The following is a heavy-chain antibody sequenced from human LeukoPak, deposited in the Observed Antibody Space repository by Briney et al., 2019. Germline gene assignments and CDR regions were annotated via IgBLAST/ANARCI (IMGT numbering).Heavy chain of an antibody. V-gene: IGHV5-51*01. CDR3: ASKILAASGTVGAFDI. CDR1: GYSFTSYR. D-gene: IGHD6-13*01. CDR2: IYPDDSDT. J-gene: IGHJ3*02. Sequence: GESLKISCKGSGYSFTSYRIGWVRQMPGKGLEWMGIIYPDDSDTRYSPSFQGQVTISAEKSISTAYLQWSSLKASDTAMYYCASKILAASGTVGAFDIWGQGTMVTVSS.